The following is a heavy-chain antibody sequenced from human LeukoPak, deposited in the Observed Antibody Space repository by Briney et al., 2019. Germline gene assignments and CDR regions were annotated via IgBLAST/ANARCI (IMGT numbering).Heavy chain of an antibody. CDR2: IYTSGST. Sequence: SETLSLTCTVSGGSISSYYWSWIRQPPGKGLEWIGYIYTSGSTNYNPSLKSRVTISVDTSKNQFSLKLSSVTAADTAVYYCARHTHVYRSSWYGWFDPWGQGTLVTVSS. J-gene: IGHJ5*02. CDR3: ARHTHVYRSSWYGWFDP. CDR1: GGSISSYY. D-gene: IGHD6-13*01. V-gene: IGHV4-4*09.